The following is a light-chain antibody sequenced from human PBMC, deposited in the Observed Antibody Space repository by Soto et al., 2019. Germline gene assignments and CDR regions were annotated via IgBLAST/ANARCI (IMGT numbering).Light chain of an antibody. V-gene: IGKV3-20*01. Sequence: EIVLTQSPGTLSLSPGERATLSCRASQSVSSSYLAWYQKKPGQAPRLLIYGASSRPTGIPDRFSGSGSGTDFTLTISRLEPEDFAVYYCQQYGSTPQTFGQGTKVEIK. J-gene: IGKJ1*01. CDR3: QQYGSTPQT. CDR1: QSVSSSY. CDR2: GAS.